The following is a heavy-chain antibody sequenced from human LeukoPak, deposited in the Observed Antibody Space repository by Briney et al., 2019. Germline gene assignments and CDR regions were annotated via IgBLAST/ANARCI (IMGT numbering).Heavy chain of an antibody. CDR1: GGTFSSYA. Sequence: ASVKVSCKASGGTFSSYAISWVRQAPGQGLEWMGGIIPIFGTANYAQKFQGRVTITTDESTSTAYMELSSLRSEDTAVYYCATSLAAAPYNWFDPWGQGTLVTVSS. CDR2: IIPIFGTA. D-gene: IGHD6-13*01. CDR3: ATSLAAAPYNWFDP. J-gene: IGHJ5*02. V-gene: IGHV1-69*05.